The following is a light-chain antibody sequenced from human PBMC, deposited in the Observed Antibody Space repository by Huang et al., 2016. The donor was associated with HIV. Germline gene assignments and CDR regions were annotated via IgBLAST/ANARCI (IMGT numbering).Light chain of an antibody. CDR1: KNVGTY. CDR3: QQSFGALSS. Sequence: IQMTQSPTSLSASVGYRVYISCRTSKNVGTYLNWYQQKPGKAPKLLISSASTLHSGVPSRFSGGGSGTVFTLTIRGLQFDDFATYYCQQSFGALSSFGPGTRL. V-gene: IGKV1-39*01. J-gene: IGKJ5*01. CDR2: SAS.